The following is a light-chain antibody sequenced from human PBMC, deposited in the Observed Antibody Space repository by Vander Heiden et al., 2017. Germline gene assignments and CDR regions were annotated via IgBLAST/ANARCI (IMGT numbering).Light chain of an antibody. CDR2: KAS. CDR3: QQYNRYSYT. CDR1: QSISSW. J-gene: IGKJ2*01. Sequence: IQMTQSPSTLSASVGDRVTITCLPSQSISSWLAWYQQKPGKAPKLLIYKASSLESGVPSRCSGSGSGTEVTLTISSLQPDDFATYYCQQYNRYSYTFGQGTKLEIK. V-gene: IGKV1-5*03.